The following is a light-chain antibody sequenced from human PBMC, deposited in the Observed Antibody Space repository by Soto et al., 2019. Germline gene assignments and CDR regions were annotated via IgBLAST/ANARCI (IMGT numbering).Light chain of an antibody. CDR2: DAS. J-gene: IGKJ5*01. CDR1: HYITIY. Sequence: EIVLTQSPATLALSPGERATLSCRASHYITIYLAWYQQKPGQAPRLLIYDASNRATGIPARFSGSGSGTDFTLTISSLEPDDFAVYYCQQRADWPITFGQGTRLEIK. CDR3: QQRADWPIT. V-gene: IGKV3-11*01.